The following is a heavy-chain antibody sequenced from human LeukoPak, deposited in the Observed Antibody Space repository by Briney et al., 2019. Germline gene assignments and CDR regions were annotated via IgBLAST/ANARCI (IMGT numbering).Heavy chain of an antibody. D-gene: IGHD6-6*01. J-gene: IGHJ4*02. CDR1: GFTFSSYW. CDR2: IKQDGSEK. Sequence: PGGSLRLSCAASGFTFSSYWMSWVRQAPGKGLEWVANIKQDGSEKYYVDSVKGRFTISRDNAKNSLYLQMNSLRAEDTAVYYCAKDAGPQQLVFFDSWGQGTLVTVSS. CDR3: AKDAGPQQLVFFDS. V-gene: IGHV3-7*01.